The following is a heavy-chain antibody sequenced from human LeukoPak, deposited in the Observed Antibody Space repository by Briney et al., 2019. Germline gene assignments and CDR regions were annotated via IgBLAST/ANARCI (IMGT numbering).Heavy chain of an antibody. J-gene: IGHJ2*01. CDR1: GFTVSSNY. D-gene: IGHD6-19*01. V-gene: IGHV3-53*01. CDR2: IYSGGST. CDR3: ARVGIAVAGSYWYFDL. Sequence: PGGSLRLSCAASGFTVSSNYMSWVRQAPGKGLEWVSVIYSGGSTYYADSVKGRFTISRDNSKNTLYLQMNSLRAEDTAVYYCARVGIAVAGSYWYFDLWGRGTLDTVSS.